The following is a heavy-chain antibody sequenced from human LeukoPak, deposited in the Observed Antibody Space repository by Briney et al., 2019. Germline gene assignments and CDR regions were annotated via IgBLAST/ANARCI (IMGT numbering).Heavy chain of an antibody. V-gene: IGHV4-4*07. D-gene: IGHD2-15*01. J-gene: IGHJ4*02. CDR3: ARDFCGDYCHHPFDY. CDR1: GGSISNYY. CDR2: IYASGRT. Sequence: PSETLSLTCSVSGGSISNYYWNWLRQPAGKRLEWIGRIYASGRTNYNPSLKSRVTISMDKSKDHFSLNLKSVTAADTAFYYCARDFCGDYCHHPFDYWGQGIQVTVSS.